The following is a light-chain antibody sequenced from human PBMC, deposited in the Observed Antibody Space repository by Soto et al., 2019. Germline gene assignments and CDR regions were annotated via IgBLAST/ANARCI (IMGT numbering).Light chain of an antibody. CDR2: GAS. V-gene: IGKV1-5*03. CDR1: QSISSW. Sequence: DIQMTQSPSTLSASVGDRVIITCRASQSISSWLAWYQQKPGKAPKLLIYGASSLDSGVPSRFSGSGSGPEFTLTISSLQPDDFATYYCQHYDGYSALTFGGRTKVEIK. J-gene: IGKJ4*01. CDR3: QHYDGYSALT.